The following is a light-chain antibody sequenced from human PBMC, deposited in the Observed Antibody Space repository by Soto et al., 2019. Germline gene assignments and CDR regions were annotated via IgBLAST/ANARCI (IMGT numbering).Light chain of an antibody. Sequence: EVVMTQSPATLSVSPGERVTLSCRASQSVRSNLAWYQQKPGQSPRLLIYGASTRATGIPARFSGSGSGTEFTLTISRLEPEDVAVYYCQQFATSPLTFGGGTKVEIK. CDR3: QQFATSPLT. V-gene: IGKV3-15*01. CDR2: GAS. J-gene: IGKJ4*01. CDR1: QSVRSN.